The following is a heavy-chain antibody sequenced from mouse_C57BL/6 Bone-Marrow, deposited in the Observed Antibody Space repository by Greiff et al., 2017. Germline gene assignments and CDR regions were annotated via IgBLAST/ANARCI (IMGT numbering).Heavy chain of an antibody. D-gene: IGHD4-1*01. CDR2: IHPTSGRT. CDR3: ARSGPLGRSFDY. Sequence: QVQLQQPGAELVKPGASVKMSCKASGYTFTSYWITWVKQRPGQGLEWIGDIHPTSGRTNYNEKFKSKAILTVDPSSNTAYMQLSSLTSEDSAVFYCARSGPLGRSFDYWGQGTTLTVSS. V-gene: IGHV1-55*01. CDR1: GYTFTSYW. J-gene: IGHJ2*01.